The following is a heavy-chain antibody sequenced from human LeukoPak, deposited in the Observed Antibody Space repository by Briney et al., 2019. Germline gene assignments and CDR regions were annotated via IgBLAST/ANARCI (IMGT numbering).Heavy chain of an antibody. Sequence: SETLSLTCTVSGGSISSGSYYWSWIRQPAGKGLEWIGRIYTSGSTNYNPSLKSRVTISVDTSKNQFSLKLSSVTDADTAVYYCARASLIKVVPAAPGYYFDYWGQGTLVTVSS. J-gene: IGHJ4*02. CDR2: IYTSGST. CDR3: ARASLIKVVPAAPGYYFDY. V-gene: IGHV4-61*02. D-gene: IGHD2-2*01. CDR1: GGSISSGSYY.